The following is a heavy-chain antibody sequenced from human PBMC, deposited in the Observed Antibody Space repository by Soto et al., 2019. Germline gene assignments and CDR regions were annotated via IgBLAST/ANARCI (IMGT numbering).Heavy chain of an antibody. D-gene: IGHD4-17*01. CDR3: ARPYYGGNTELVY. CDR1: GFTFSTYW. V-gene: IGHV3-7*04. J-gene: IGHJ4*02. Sequence: GGSLRLSCAASGFTFSTYWMSWVRRAPGKGLEWVAHIKQDGSDMYYVDSVKGRFTISRDNAQNSLFLQMNSLRVEDTAVYYCARPYYGGNTELVYWGQGT. CDR2: IKQDGSDM.